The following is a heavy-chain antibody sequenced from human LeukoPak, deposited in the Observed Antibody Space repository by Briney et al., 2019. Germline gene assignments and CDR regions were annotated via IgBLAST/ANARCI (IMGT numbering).Heavy chain of an antibody. CDR2: FYRGDNT. Sequence: PGGSLRLSCAASGFTVSGNYMNWVRQAPGKGLEWVSLFYRGDNTYYADSVKGRFTIFRDNSKSTLYLQMNSLRAEDTAVYYRAGGYYFDYWGQGTLVTVSS. V-gene: IGHV3-53*01. CDR3: AGGYYFDY. J-gene: IGHJ4*02. D-gene: IGHD3-22*01. CDR1: GFTVSGNY.